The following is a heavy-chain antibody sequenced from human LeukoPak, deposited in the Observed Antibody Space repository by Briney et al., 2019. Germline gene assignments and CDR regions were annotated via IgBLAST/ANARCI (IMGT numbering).Heavy chain of an antibody. CDR2: ISAYYGNT. J-gene: IGHJ4*02. D-gene: IGHD3-22*01. CDR1: GYTFTSYG. CDR3: ARDGYYDSGGYPNYFDY. V-gene: IGHV1-18*01. Sequence: ASVKVSCKASGYTFTSYGISWVRQAPGQGREWMGLISAYYGNTNYAQKLQGRVTMTTDTSTSTAYMELRSLRSDDTAVYYCARDGYYDSGGYPNYFDYWGQGTLVTVSS.